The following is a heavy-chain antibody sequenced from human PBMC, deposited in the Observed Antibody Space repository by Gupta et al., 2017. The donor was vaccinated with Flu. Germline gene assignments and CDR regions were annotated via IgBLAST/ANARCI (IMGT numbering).Heavy chain of an antibody. V-gene: IGHV1-2*02. CDR3: ARSLFRVITASANYYFDY. D-gene: IGHD3-3*01. J-gene: IGHJ4*02. CDR2: VNPDSGDT. CDR1: GYTFTGHH. Sequence: QVQLVQSGADVKKPGASVRVSCETSGYTFTGHHLNWVRQAPGQRPEWMGWVNPDSGDTNYAQKFQGRITVTRDMAINTVYMELHGLTSDDTAVYYCARSLFRVITASANYYFDYWGQGTLVTVST.